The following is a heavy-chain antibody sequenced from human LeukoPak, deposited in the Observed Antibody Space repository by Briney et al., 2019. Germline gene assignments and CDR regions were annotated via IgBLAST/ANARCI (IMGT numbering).Heavy chain of an antibody. Sequence: PSETLSLTCTVSGGSISSYYWSWIRQPPGKGLEWIGYIYYSGSTNYNPSLKSRVTISVDTSKNQFSLKLSSVTAADTAVYYCARQWSSSWPLDYWGQGTLVTVSS. V-gene: IGHV4-59*01. CDR3: ARQWSSSWPLDY. CDR1: GGSISSYY. D-gene: IGHD6-13*01. CDR2: IYYSGST. J-gene: IGHJ4*02.